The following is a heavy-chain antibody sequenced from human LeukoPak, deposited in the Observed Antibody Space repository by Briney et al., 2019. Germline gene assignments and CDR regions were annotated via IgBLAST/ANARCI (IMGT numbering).Heavy chain of an antibody. CDR3: ARVQGYCSGGSCLRPHNWFDP. J-gene: IGHJ5*02. V-gene: IGHV4-38-2*01. CDR1: GYSISSGYY. D-gene: IGHD2-15*01. Sequence: SETLSLTCAVSGYSISSGYYWGWIRQPPGKGLEWIGSIYHSGSTYYNPSLKSRVTISVDTSKNQFSLKLSSVTAADTAVYYCARVQGYCSGGSCLRPHNWFDPWGQETLVTVSP. CDR2: IYHSGST.